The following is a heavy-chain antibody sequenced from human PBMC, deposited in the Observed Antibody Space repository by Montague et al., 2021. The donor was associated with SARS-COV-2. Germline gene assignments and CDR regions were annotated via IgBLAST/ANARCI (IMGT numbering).Heavy chain of an antibody. Sequence: SETLSLTCTVSSGSISSYYWSWIRQPPGKGLEWIGYIYYSGSTNYNPSLKSRVTISVDTSKNQFSLSLTSVTAADTAVYYCARGSRKVTMVVVVLLGTAHYFDSWGQGIQVTVSS. CDR1: SGSISSYY. CDR2: IYYSGST. CDR3: ARGSRKVTMVVVVLLGTAHYFDS. D-gene: IGHD3-22*01. V-gene: IGHV4-59*12. J-gene: IGHJ4*02.